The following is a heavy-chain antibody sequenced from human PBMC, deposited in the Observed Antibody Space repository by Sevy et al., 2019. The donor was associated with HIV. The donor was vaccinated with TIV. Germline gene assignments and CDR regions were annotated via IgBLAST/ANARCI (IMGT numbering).Heavy chain of an antibody. CDR3: ARDGRGISAFDI. J-gene: IGHJ3*02. Sequence: GGSLRLSCAASEFTFSSHAVSWVRQAPGKGLEWVSAISGNGENTHYADSVRGRLTISRDNFKNTLYLHMSTLRAEDTALYDCARDGRGISAFDIWGQWTMVTVSS. CDR1: EFTFSSHA. D-gene: IGHD3-3*02. V-gene: IGHV3-23*01. CDR2: ISGNGENT.